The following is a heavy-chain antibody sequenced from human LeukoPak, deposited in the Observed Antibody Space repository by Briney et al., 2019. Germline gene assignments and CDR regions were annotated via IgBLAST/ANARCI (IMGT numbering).Heavy chain of an antibody. CDR1: GGSISSYY. CDR2: NYYSGST. CDR3: ARHPGYSYGLDY. Sequence: SETLSLTCTVSGGSISSYYWSWIRQPPGKGLEWIGYNYYSGSTNYNPSLKSRVTISVDTSKNQFSLKLSSVTAADTAVYYCARHPGYSYGLDYWGQGTLVTVSS. V-gene: IGHV4-59*08. D-gene: IGHD5-18*01. J-gene: IGHJ4*02.